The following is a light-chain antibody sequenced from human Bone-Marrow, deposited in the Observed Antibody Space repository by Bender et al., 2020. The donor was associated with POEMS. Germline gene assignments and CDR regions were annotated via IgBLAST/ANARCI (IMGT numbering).Light chain of an antibody. J-gene: IGLJ3*02. Sequence: SYVLTQAPSMSVAPRQAATIACGGDDIRSKTVHWYQHKPGQAPLLVVYDDNVRPSGIPERFSGSNSANTASLTIFGLQAEDEADYYCCSYAGTYSVVFGGGTKVTVL. CDR3: CSYAGTYSVV. CDR2: DDN. CDR1: DIRSKT. V-gene: IGLV3-21*02.